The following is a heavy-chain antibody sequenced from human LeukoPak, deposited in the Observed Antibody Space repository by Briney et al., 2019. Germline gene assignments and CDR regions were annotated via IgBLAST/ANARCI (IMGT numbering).Heavy chain of an antibody. J-gene: IGHJ3*02. V-gene: IGHV3-23*01. D-gene: IGHD3-10*01. CDR1: GFTFSSYA. CDR3: AKDLRGAFDI. Sequence: PGGSLRLSCAASGFTFSSYAMSWVRQAPGKGLEWVSTISGSGGSTYHADSVKGRFTISRDNSKNTLYLQMNSLRAEDTAVYYCAKDLRGAFDIWGQGTMVTVSS. CDR2: ISGSGGST.